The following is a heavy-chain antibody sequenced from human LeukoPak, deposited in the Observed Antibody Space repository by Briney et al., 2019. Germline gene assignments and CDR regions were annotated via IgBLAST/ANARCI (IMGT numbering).Heavy chain of an antibody. J-gene: IGHJ6*03. D-gene: IGHD3-10*01. CDR2: IYHSGST. CDR3: ARGTMVRGVTELQYYYYYYMDV. V-gene: IGHV4-38-2*02. Sequence: SETLSLTCTVSGYSISSGYYWGWIRQPPGKGLEWIGSIYHSGSTYYNPSLKSRVTISVHSSKNQFSLQLSSVTAADTAVYYCARGTMVRGVTELQYYYYYYMDVWGKGTTVTISS. CDR1: GYSISSGYY.